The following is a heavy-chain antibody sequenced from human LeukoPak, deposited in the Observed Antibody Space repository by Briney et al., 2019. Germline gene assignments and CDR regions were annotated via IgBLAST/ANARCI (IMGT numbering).Heavy chain of an antibody. J-gene: IGHJ6*02. CDR2: INSDGSST. CDR3: AKDETACTSTSCYSGYYGLDV. CDR1: GFTFSTYW. Sequence: GGSLRLSCAASGFTFSTYWMDWVRQAPGKGLLWVSRINSDGSSTSYADSVKGRFTISRDNAKNTLYLQMNSLRVEDTALYHCAKDETACTSTSCYSGYYGLDVWGHGTTVTVSS. V-gene: IGHV3-74*01. D-gene: IGHD2-2*02.